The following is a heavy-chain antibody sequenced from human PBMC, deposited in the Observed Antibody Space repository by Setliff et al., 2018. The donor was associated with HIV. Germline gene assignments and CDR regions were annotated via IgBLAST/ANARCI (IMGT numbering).Heavy chain of an antibody. CDR3: ARAVVPTYYDVLTGYVYYMDV. CDR1: GGRFSNYG. V-gene: IGHV1-69*13. J-gene: IGHJ6*03. Sequence: SVKVSCKASGGRFSNYGISWVGQAPGQGLEWMGGIIPIFGTTNYAQMFQGRVTMIADESTSTAYMELRSLRSEDTAVYYCARAVVPTYYDVLTGYVYYMDVWGKGTTVTVSS. CDR2: IIPIFGTT. D-gene: IGHD3-9*01.